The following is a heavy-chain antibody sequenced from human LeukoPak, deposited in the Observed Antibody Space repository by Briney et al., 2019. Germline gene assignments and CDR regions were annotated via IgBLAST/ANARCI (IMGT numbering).Heavy chain of an antibody. J-gene: IGHJ5*02. CDR2: IRSKAYGGTT. D-gene: IGHD2-2*02. CDR1: GFTFGDYA. Sequence: GRSLRLSCTASGFTFGDYAMSWFRQAPGKGLERVCFIRSKAYGGTTEYAASVKGRFTISRDDSKSIAYLQMNSLKTENTAVYCCTRSDIVVVPAAIEWYWFGPWGQGTLVTVSS. V-gene: IGHV3-49*03. CDR3: TRSDIVVVPAAIEWYWFGP.